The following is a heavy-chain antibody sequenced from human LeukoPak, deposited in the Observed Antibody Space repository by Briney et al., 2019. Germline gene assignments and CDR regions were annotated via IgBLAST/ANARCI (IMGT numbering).Heavy chain of an antibody. D-gene: IGHD1-14*01. Sequence: GASVKASCKASGYTFTSYDINWVRQATGQGLEWMGWMNPNSGNTGYAQKFRGRVTMTRNTSISTAYMELSSLRSEDTAVYYCAGITTDDAFDIWGQGTMVTVSS. V-gene: IGHV1-8*01. CDR1: GYTFTSYD. J-gene: IGHJ3*02. CDR2: MNPNSGNT. CDR3: AGITTDDAFDI.